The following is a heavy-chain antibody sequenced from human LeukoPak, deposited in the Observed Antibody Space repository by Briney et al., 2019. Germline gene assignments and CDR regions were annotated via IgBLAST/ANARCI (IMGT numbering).Heavy chain of an antibody. V-gene: IGHV3-33*01. CDR2: IWYDGSNK. D-gene: IGHD3-22*01. J-gene: IGHJ3*02. Sequence: GGSLRLSCAASGFTFSSYGMHWVRQAPGKGLEWVAVIWYDGSNKCYADSVKGRFTISRDNSKNTLYLQMNSLRAEDTAVYYCARDPLPDSSAEGAFDIWGQGTMVTVSS. CDR3: ARDPLPDSSAEGAFDI. CDR1: GFTFSSYG.